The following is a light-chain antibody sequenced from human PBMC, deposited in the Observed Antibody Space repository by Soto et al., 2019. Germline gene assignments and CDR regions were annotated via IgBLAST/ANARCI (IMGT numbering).Light chain of an antibody. J-gene: IGKJ1*01. Sequence: DIQMTQSPSTLSASVGDRVTITCRASQSISSWLAWYQQKPGKAPNLLIYKASNLESGVPSRFSGSGSGTEFTLTISSLQPDDFATYYCQQYNSLWTFGQGTKVEIK. CDR1: QSISSW. CDR3: QQYNSLWT. V-gene: IGKV1-5*03. CDR2: KAS.